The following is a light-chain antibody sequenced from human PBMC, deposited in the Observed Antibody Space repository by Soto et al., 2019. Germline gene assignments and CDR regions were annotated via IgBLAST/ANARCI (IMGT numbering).Light chain of an antibody. Sequence: EIVMTQSPATLSVSPGERATLSCRASQSVSSNLAWYQQKPGQAPRLLIYGASTRATGIPARFSGSGSGTDFTLTISSLKSEDFAVYHCQQYNNWPPLLTFGPGNKVDIK. CDR1: QSVSSN. J-gene: IGKJ3*01. CDR3: QQYNNWPPLLT. CDR2: GAS. V-gene: IGKV3-15*01.